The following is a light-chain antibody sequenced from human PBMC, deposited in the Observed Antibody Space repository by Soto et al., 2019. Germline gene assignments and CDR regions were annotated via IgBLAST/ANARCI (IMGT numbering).Light chain of an antibody. CDR2: GAS. CDR3: QQYKDYTWT. V-gene: IGKV3-15*01. J-gene: IGKJ1*01. Sequence: EIVMTQSRATLSVSPGERATLSCWASQSVSSNLAWYQQKPGQAPRLLIYGASTRATGIPARFSGSGSGTEFTLTISSLQPDDFTTFYCQQYKDYTWTFGQGTKVDIK. CDR1: QSVSSN.